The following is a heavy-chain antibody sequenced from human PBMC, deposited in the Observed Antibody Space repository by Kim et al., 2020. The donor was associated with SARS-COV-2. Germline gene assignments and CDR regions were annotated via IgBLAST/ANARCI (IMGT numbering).Heavy chain of an antibody. V-gene: IGHV1-2*06. J-gene: IGHJ3*02. CDR3: ATLPWEAATFDAFDI. Sequence: ASVKVSCKASGYTFTGYYMHWVRQAPGQGLEWMGRINTNSGGTNYAQKFQGRVTMTRDTSISTAYMELSRLRSDDTAVYYCATLPWEAATFDAFDIWGQGTMVTVSS. D-gene: IGHD2-15*01. CDR1: GYTFTGYY. CDR2: INTNSGGT.